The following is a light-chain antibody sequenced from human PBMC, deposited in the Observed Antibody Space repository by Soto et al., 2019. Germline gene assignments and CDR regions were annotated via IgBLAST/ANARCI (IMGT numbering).Light chain of an antibody. CDR3: QEHNDWPPST. CDR2: GAS. Sequence: ETLLTQSPATLSVSPGERATLSCRASQSVRDNLAWYQQKPGQAPRLLIYGASTRAPGIPDRFSGSGFGTEVRLPHRSPQSEDFAVYYCQEHNDWPPSTFGQGTKLEIK. CDR1: QSVRDN. V-gene: IGKV3-15*01. J-gene: IGKJ2*01.